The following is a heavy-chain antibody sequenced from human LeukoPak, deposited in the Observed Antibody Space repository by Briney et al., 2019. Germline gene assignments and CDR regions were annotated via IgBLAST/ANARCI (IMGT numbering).Heavy chain of an antibody. J-gene: IGHJ3*02. CDR2: IYHSGST. D-gene: IGHD6-19*01. CDR1: GYSISSGYY. Sequence: SETLSLTCTVSGYSISSGYYWGWIRQPPGKGLEWIGSIYHSGSTYYNPSLKSRVTISVDTSKNQFSLKLSSVTAADTAVYYCARERPPSGYSSGWYWRGAFDIWGQGTMVTVSS. V-gene: IGHV4-38-2*02. CDR3: ARERPPSGYSSGWYWRGAFDI.